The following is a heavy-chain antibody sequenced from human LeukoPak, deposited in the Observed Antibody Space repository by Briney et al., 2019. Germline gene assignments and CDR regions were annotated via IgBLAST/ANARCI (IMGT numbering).Heavy chain of an antibody. Sequence: PSETLSLTCAVYGGSLSGYYWSWIRQPPGKGLEWIGEINHSGSTNYNPSLKSRVTISVDTSKNQFSLKLSSVTAADTAVYYWARGYLAGYSSSWYGGAYDYWGQGTLVTVSS. CDR2: INHSGST. CDR1: GGSLSGYY. V-gene: IGHV4-34*01. CDR3: ARGYLAGYSSSWYGGAYDY. D-gene: IGHD6-13*01. J-gene: IGHJ4*02.